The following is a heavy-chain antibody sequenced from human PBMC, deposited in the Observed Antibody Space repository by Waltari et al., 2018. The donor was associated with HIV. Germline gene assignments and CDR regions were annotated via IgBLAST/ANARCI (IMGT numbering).Heavy chain of an antibody. CDR2: MNPKTGNT. J-gene: IGHJ4*02. D-gene: IGHD4-17*01. CDR3: ARQGAGDYGDYLFDY. CDR1: GYPLSATD. V-gene: IGHV1-8*01. Sequence: QVQLVQSGTEVKEPGASLKVSCKASGYPLSATDINWVRHAPGQGLEWMGWMNPKTGNTGFAQTLQGRVILTRDASMNTAYMELNNLTSGDTAVYYCARQGAGDYGDYLFDYWGQGTLLTVSS.